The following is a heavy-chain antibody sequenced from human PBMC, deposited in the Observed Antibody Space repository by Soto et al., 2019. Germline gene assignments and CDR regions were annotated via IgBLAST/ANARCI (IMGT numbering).Heavy chain of an antibody. CDR2: ISSSSSYI. D-gene: IGHD1-1*01. Sequence: EVQLVESGGGLVKPGGSLRLSCAASGFTFSSYSMNWVRQAPGKGLEWVSSISSSSSYIYYADSVKGRFTISRDNGKNSLYLQMKRMRAEDPAVYYCARDGDWNPLAFDIWGQATMVTVSS. CDR1: GFTFSSYS. V-gene: IGHV3-21*01. CDR3: ARDGDWNPLAFDI. J-gene: IGHJ3*02.